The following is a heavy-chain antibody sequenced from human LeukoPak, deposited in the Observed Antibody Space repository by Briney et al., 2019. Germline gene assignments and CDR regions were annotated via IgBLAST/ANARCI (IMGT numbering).Heavy chain of an antibody. CDR1: GFTFSSYA. CDR2: ISNDGSNK. D-gene: IGHD6-19*01. CDR3: ARDLSAAFDF. V-gene: IGHV3-30*04. Sequence: GGSLRLSCAASGFTFSSYAMHWVRQAPGKGLEWVAVISNDGSNKEYTDPVKGRFTISRDNSKNTLFLDMSDLRVEDTAVYYCARDLSAAFDFWGQGVLVTVSS. J-gene: IGHJ4*02.